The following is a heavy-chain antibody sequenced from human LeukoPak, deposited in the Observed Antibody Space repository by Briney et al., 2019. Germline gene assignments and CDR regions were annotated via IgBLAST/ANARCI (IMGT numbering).Heavy chain of an antibody. Sequence: SVKVSCKASGGTFSSYAISWVRQAPGQGLEWMGRIIPILGIANYAQKFQGSVTITEDKSTSTAYRELSSLRSEDTAVYYCARDAPATPGREFDYWGQGTLVTVSS. CDR3: ARDAPATPGREFDY. CDR1: GGTFSSYA. J-gene: IGHJ4*02. D-gene: IGHD5-24*01. V-gene: IGHV1-69*04. CDR2: IIPILGIA.